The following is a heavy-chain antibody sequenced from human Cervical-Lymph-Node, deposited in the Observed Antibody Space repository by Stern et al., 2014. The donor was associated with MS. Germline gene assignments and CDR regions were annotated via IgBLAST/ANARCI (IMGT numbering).Heavy chain of an antibody. CDR1: GFTVSRDY. Sequence: EVQLKESGGGVIQPGGSLRLSCTASGFTVSRDYMTWVRQAPGKGLEWVSLITNVGSPFYADSVKGRFTISRDDSKNTVYLHMTSLRAEDTAMYYCARDTSSPERSDWWGQGTLVTVSS. V-gene: IGHV3-53*01. J-gene: IGHJ4*02. D-gene: IGHD1-1*01. CDR2: ITNVGSP. CDR3: ARDTSSPERSDW.